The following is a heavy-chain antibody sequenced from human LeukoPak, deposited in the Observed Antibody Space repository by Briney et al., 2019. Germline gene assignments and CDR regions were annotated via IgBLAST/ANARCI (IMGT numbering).Heavy chain of an antibody. CDR3: AKDPSNLRGYDSYYYYYMDV. J-gene: IGHJ6*03. D-gene: IGHD5-12*01. CDR2: IRYDGSNK. V-gene: IGHV3-30*02. CDR1: GFTFSSYG. Sequence: GGSLRLSCAASGFTFSSYGMHWVRQAPGKGLEWVAFIRYDGSNKYYADSVKGRFTISRDNSKNTLYLQMNSLRAEDTAVYYCAKDPSNLRGYDSYYYYYMDVWGKGTTVTISS.